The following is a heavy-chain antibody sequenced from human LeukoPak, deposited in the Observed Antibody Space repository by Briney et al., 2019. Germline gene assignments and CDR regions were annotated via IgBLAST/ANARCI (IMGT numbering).Heavy chain of an antibody. CDR1: GFTLSSYG. Sequence: GGSLRLSCAASGFTLSSYGMRWVRQAPGKGLEWAAVIWYDGSNKYYADSVKGRFTISRDSSKNTVYLQMNSLRAEDTAVYYCARGDYGSGSYPRIFDYWGQGSLVTVSS. D-gene: IGHD3-10*01. J-gene: IGHJ4*02. CDR2: IWYDGSNK. V-gene: IGHV3-33*01. CDR3: ARGDYGSGSYPRIFDY.